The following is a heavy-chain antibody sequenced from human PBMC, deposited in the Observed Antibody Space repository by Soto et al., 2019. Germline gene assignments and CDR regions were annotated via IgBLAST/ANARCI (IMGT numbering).Heavy chain of an antibody. V-gene: IGHV3-33*01. J-gene: IGHJ4*02. CDR3: ARDPITMIVDYYFDY. CDR2: IWYDGSNK. Sequence: GGSLRLSCAASGFTFSSYGMHWVRQAPGKGLEWVAVIWYDGSNKYYADSVKGRFTISRDNSKNTLYLQMNSLRAEDTAVYYCARDPITMIVDYYFDYWGQGTLVTVSS. CDR1: GFTFSSYG. D-gene: IGHD3-22*01.